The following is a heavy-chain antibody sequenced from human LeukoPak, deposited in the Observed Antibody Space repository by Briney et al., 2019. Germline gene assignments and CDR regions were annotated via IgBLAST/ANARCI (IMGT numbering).Heavy chain of an antibody. D-gene: IGHD6-19*01. CDR1: GGSISSYY. CDR3: ARDKWEQWLNDAFDI. CDR2: IFTSGNT. J-gene: IGHJ3*02. Sequence: SETLSLTCTISGGSISSYYRSWIRQPAGKGLEWIGRIFTSGNTNYNPSLKSRVTMSADTSKNQFSLRLSSVTAADTAVYYCARDKWEQWLNDAFDIWGQGTMVTVSS. V-gene: IGHV4-4*07.